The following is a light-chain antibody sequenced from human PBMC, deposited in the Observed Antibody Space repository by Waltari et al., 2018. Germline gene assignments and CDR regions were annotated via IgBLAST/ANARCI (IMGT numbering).Light chain of an antibody. CDR2: KAN. CDR1: SGSLSTTSY. V-gene: IGLV8-61*01. CDR3: ALYMGSGIWV. J-gene: IGLJ3*02. Sequence: QTVVTQEPSLSVSPGGTVTLTCALSSGSLSTTSYATWYQQTPGQAPRTLVYKANALSAGVPDRFSGSILGNTAALTITGAQADDESYYYCALYMGSGIWVFGGGTRLTVL.